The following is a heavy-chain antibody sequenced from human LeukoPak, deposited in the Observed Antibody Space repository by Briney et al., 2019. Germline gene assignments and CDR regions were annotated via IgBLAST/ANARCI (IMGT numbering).Heavy chain of an antibody. Sequence: SETLSLTCNVSGDPLNDNLYYWGWIRQSSGKGLEWIGAFYSSGSTSSHSSLKSRVTISVDTSRTQLSLKLDSVTDTDTAVYYCVRDGRFDSACFDSWGPGILVTVSS. CDR2: FYSSGST. V-gene: IGHV4-39*07. CDR1: GDPLNDNLYY. D-gene: IGHD6-19*01. CDR3: VRDGRFDSACFDS. J-gene: IGHJ4*02.